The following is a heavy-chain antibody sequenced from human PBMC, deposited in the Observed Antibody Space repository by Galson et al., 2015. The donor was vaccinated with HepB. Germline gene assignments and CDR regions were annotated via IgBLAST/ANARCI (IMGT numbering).Heavy chain of an antibody. CDR2: ISWNSGII. CDR3: AKAGSGQYCSSASCHPEY. V-gene: IGHV3-9*01. J-gene: IGHJ4*02. CDR1: GFTFDDYA. Sequence: SLRLSCAASGFTFDDYAMHWVRQPPGKGLEWVSGISWNSGIIGYADSVKGRFTISRDNAKNSLYLQMNSLSAEDTALYYCAKAGSGQYCSSASCHPEYWGQGTLVTVSS. D-gene: IGHD2-2*01.